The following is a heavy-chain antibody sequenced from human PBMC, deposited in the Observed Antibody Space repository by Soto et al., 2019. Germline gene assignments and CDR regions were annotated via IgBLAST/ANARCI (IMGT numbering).Heavy chain of an antibody. J-gene: IGHJ4*01. Sequence: SETLSLTCIVSGDSISPYYWTWIRQPPGKGLEWIGHIYYSGSPNYNPSLKSRVTISVDTSKSQFSLKLSSVTAADTAVYYCARDVSPTYWGHGTLVTVSS. CDR1: GDSISPYY. V-gene: IGHV4-59*01. CDR3: ARDVSPTY. CDR2: IYYSGSP.